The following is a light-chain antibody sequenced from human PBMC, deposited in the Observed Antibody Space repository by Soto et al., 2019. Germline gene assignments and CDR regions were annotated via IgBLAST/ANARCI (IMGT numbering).Light chain of an antibody. Sequence: EIVLTQSPATLSLSPGERATLSCRASQSVGNYLVWYQLKPGQAPRLLIYDASTRTSDVPARFSGSGSGTDFTLTISSLEPEDFAVYYCQQLSSSLRTFGGGTKVEIK. CDR2: DAS. CDR3: QQLSSSLRT. V-gene: IGKV3-11*01. CDR1: QSVGNY. J-gene: IGKJ4*01.